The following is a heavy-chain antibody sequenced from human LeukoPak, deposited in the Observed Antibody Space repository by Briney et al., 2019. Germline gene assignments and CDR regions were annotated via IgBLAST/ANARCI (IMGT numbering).Heavy chain of an antibody. J-gene: IGHJ4*02. V-gene: IGHV3-23*01. CDR2: ISGSGGST. Sequence: GGYLRLSCAASGFTFSSYAMSWVRQAPGKGLEWVSAISGSGGSTYYADSVKGRFTISRDNSKNTLYLQMNSLRAEDTAVYYCAKSSRPRYYYDSSGYYKGFDYWGQGTLVTVSS. D-gene: IGHD3-22*01. CDR1: GFTFSSYA. CDR3: AKSSRPRYYYDSSGYYKGFDY.